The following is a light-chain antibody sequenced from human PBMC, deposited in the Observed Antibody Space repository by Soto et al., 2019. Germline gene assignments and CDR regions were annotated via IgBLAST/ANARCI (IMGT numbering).Light chain of an antibody. CDR3: AAWDDSLSAVV. J-gene: IGLJ1*01. CDR1: SSNIGSNY. CDR2: RNN. Sequence: QSVLTEPPSASGTPGQRVTISCSGSSSNIGSNYVYWYQQLPGTAPKLLIYRNNQRPSGVPDRFSGSKSGTSASLVICGLRSEDEADYYCAAWDDSLSAVVFGTGTKVTVL. V-gene: IGLV1-47*01.